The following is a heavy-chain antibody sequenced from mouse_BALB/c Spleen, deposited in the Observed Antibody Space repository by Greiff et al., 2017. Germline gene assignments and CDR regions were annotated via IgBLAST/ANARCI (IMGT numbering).Heavy chain of an antibody. Sequence: EVKLMESGGGLVQPGGSRKLSCAASGFTFSSFGMHWVRQAPEKGLEWVAYISSGSSTIYYADTVKGRFTISRDNPKNTLFLQMTSLRSEDTAMYYCARSGFITTAKDAMDYWGQGTSVTVSS. J-gene: IGHJ4*01. CDR1: GFTFSSFG. D-gene: IGHD1-1*01. CDR2: ISSGSSTI. V-gene: IGHV5-17*02. CDR3: ARSGFITTAKDAMDY.